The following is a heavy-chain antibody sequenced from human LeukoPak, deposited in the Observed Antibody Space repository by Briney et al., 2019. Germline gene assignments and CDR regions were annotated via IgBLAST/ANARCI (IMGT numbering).Heavy chain of an antibody. Sequence: PGGSLRLSCVSSGFTFDDYAMNWVRQAPGKGLEWISSISSRKVKSAGSVRGRFTISRDNSKNTLYLQLDSLRVEDTAVYYCAKDLKKVGSSTWYFDLWGRGTLVTVSS. V-gene: IGHV3-23*01. J-gene: IGHJ2*01. CDR1: GFTFDDYA. CDR2: ISSRKV. D-gene: IGHD1-26*01. CDR3: AKDLKKVGSSTWYFDL.